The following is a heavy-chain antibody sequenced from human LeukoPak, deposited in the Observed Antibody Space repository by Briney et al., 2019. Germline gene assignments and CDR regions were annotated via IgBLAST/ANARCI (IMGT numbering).Heavy chain of an antibody. Sequence: PGGSLRLSCAASGFTFSSYAMHWVRQAPGKGLEYVSAISSNGGSTYYANSVKGRFTISRDNSKNTLYHQMGSLRAEDMAVYYCARDGGVDTYYRAFDIWGQGTMVTVSS. CDR2: ISSNGGST. D-gene: IGHD3-10*01. J-gene: IGHJ3*02. V-gene: IGHV3-64*01. CDR1: GFTFSSYA. CDR3: ARDGGVDTYYRAFDI.